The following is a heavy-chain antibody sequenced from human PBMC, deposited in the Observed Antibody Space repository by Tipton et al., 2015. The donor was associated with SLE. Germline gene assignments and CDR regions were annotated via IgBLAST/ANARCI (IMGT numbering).Heavy chain of an antibody. CDR2: FYTPGNN. D-gene: IGHD3-10*01. CDR3: ARERLLWPRGNFDI. V-gene: IGHV4-61*02. J-gene: IGHJ3*02. CDR1: GGAISSDSHY. Sequence: TLSLTCTVSGGAISSDSHYWTWIRQPAGQGLEWIGRFYTPGNNHSNPSLKSRVTMSVDTSKNQFSLQLSSVTVADTAVYYCARERLLWPRGNFDIWGQGIMVTVSA.